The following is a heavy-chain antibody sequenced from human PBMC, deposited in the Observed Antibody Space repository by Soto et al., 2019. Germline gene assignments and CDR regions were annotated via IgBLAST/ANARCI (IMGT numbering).Heavy chain of an antibody. CDR3: AKVDFDYSLDY. CDR2: ISGSGGST. J-gene: IGHJ4*02. D-gene: IGHD3-9*01. Sequence: GWSLRLSCAASGFTFSSYAMSLVRQAPGKGLEWVSAISGSGGSTYYADSVKGRFTISRDNSKNTLYLQMNSLRAEDTAVYYCAKVDFDYSLDYWGQGTLVTVSP. V-gene: IGHV3-23*01. CDR1: GFTFSSYA.